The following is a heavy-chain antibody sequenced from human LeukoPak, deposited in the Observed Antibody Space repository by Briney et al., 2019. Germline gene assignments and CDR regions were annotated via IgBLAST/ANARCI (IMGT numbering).Heavy chain of an antibody. CDR1: GGTFSSYA. Sequence: ASVKVSCKASGGTFSSYAISWVRQAPGQGLEWMGGIIPIFGTANYAQKFQGRVTITADESTSTAYMELSSPRSEDTAVYYCARAQQYRVVVPAATQRYYYGTDVWGQGTTVTVSS. CDR2: IIPIFGTA. J-gene: IGHJ6*02. D-gene: IGHD2-2*01. V-gene: IGHV1-69*13. CDR3: ARAQQYRVVVPAATQRYYYGTDV.